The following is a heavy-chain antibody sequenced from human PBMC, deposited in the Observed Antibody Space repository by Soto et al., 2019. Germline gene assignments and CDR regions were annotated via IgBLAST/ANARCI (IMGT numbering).Heavy chain of an antibody. CDR1: GFTFSSYS. CDR2: ISSSSSYI. J-gene: IGHJ4*02. CDR3: ARFYDSSGYYAGFDY. D-gene: IGHD3-22*01. V-gene: IGHV3-21*01. Sequence: GSLRLSCAASGFTFSSYSMNWVRQAPGKGLEWVSSISSSSSYIYYADSVKGRFTISRDNAKNSLYLQMNSLRAEDTAVYYCARFYDSSGYYAGFDYWGQGTLVTVSS.